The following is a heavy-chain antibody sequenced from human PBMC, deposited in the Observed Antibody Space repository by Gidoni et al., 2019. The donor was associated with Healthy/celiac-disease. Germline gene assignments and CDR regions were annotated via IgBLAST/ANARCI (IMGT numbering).Heavy chain of an antibody. CDR3: ARDMGGLGGFDY. CDR1: GGPFSSYA. Sequence: QVQLVQSGAAVKQPGSSVKVSCKASGGPFSSYAISWVRQAPGQGLAWMGRIIPSLGIANYAQKFQGRVTITADKSTSTAYRELSSLRSEDTAVYYCARDMGGLGGFDYWGQGTLVTVSS. J-gene: IGHJ4*02. D-gene: IGHD3-16*01. V-gene: IGHV1-69*09. CDR2: IIPSLGIA.